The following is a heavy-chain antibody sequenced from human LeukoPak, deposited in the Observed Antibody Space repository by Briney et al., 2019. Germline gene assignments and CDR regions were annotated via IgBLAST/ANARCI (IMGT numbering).Heavy chain of an antibody. CDR3: ARNIAVASSYYFDY. CDR2: INPNSCGT. CDR1: GYTFTGYY. J-gene: IGHJ4*02. V-gene: IGHV1-2*06. D-gene: IGHD6-19*01. Sequence: ASVKVSCKSSGYTFTGYYMHWVRQAPGQGLEWMGRINPNSCGTHYAQKFQGRVTMTRDTSISTAYMELSRLRSDDTAVYYCARNIAVASSYYFDYWGQGTLVTVSS.